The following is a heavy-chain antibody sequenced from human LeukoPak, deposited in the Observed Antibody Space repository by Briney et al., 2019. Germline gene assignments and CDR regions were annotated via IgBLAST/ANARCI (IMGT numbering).Heavy chain of an antibody. D-gene: IGHD2/OR15-2a*01. CDR1: GYTFTSYG. CDR3: AFSRYYLQGSYYYMDV. V-gene: IGHV1-18*01. CDR2: ISAYSGNT. Sequence: ASVNVSCKASGYTFTSYGISWVRQAPGQGLEWMGWISAYSGNTNYAQKLQGRVTMTTDTSTSTAYMELRSLRSDDTAVYYCAFSRYYLQGSYYYMDVWAKGTTVTVPS. J-gene: IGHJ6*03.